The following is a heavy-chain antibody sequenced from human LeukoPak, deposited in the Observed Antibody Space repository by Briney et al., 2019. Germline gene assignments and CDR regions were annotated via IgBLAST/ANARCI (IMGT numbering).Heavy chain of an antibody. CDR3: ARAQLTTLFDY. D-gene: IGHD3-22*01. CDR1: GYTFTSYH. Sequence: ASVKVSCKASGYTFTSYHMHWVRQAPGQGLEWMGIINPSGGSTSNAQKFQGRVTMTRDTSTSTVYMELSSLRSEDTAVYYCARAQLTTLFDYWGQGTLVTVSS. V-gene: IGHV1-46*01. CDR2: INPSGGST. J-gene: IGHJ4*02.